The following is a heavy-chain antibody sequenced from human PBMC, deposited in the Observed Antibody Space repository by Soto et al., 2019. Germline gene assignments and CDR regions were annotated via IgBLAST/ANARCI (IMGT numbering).Heavy chain of an antibody. Sequence: SETLSLTCTVSGGSISSSSYYCGWIRQPPGKGLEWIGSIYYSGSTCYNPSLKSRVTISVDTSKNQFSLKLSSVTAADTAVYYCARRDSSWVYYYYYYGMDVWGQGTTVTVSS. CDR1: GGSISSSSYY. V-gene: IGHV4-39*01. D-gene: IGHD6-13*01. J-gene: IGHJ6*02. CDR2: IYYSGST. CDR3: ARRDSSWVYYYYYYGMDV.